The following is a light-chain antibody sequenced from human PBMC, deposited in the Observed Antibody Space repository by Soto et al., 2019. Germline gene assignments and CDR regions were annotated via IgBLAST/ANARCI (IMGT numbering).Light chain of an antibody. V-gene: IGLV2-14*01. CDR2: DVS. Sequence: QSALTQPASVSGSPGQSSTISCTGTSSDVGGYNYVSWYKQHPGKAPKLMIYDVSNRPSGVSNRFSGSKSGNTASLTISGLQAEDEADYYCSSYTSSSTLYDFGTGTKLTVL. J-gene: IGLJ1*01. CDR1: SSDVGGYNY. CDR3: SSYTSSSTLYD.